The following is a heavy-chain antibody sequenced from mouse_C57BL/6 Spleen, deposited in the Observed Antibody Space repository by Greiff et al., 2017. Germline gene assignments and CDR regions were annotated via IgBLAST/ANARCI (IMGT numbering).Heavy chain of an antibody. CDR2: ILPGSGST. D-gene: IGHD1-1*01. V-gene: IGHV1-9*01. CDR1: GYTFTGYW. Sequence: QVQLQQSGAELMKPGASVKLSCKATGYTFTGYWIEWVKQRPGHGLEWIGEILPGSGSTNYNEKFKGKATFTADTSSNTAYMQLSSLATEDSAIEYWARGGYYYGSRGAMDYWGQGTSVTVSS. CDR3: ARGGYYYGSRGAMDY. J-gene: IGHJ4*01.